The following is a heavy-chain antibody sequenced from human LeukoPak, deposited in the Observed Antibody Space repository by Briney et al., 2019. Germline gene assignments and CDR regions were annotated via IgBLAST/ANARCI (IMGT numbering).Heavy chain of an antibody. CDR3: ARDPSYSSSWYRGDYFDY. CDR2: MYYSGST. D-gene: IGHD6-13*01. J-gene: IGHJ4*02. Sequence: SETLSLTCTVSGASISSYYWSWLRQPPGKGLEWIAFMYYSGSTNYNPSLKSRVTMSVDTSKNQFSLKLSSVTAADTAVYYCARDPSYSSSWYRGDYFDYWGQGTLVTVSS. V-gene: IGHV4-59*12. CDR1: GASISSYY.